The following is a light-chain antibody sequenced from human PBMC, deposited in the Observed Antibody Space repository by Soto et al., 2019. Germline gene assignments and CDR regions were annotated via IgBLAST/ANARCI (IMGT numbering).Light chain of an antibody. J-gene: IGKJ5*01. CDR1: QSVSSSY. Sequence: EIVLTQSPGTLSLSPGERATLSCRASQSVSSSYLAWYQQKPGQAPRLLIYGASSRATGIPDSFSGSGSGTDFNLIISRMAPADGAVYYCQQYGSSPPGTFGPGTRLEIK. CDR3: QQYGSSPPGT. CDR2: GAS. V-gene: IGKV3-20*01.